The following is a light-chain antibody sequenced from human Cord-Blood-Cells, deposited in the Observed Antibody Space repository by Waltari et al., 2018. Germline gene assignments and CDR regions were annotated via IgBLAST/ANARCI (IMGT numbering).Light chain of an antibody. CDR1: QSVSSN. J-gene: IGKJ3*01. V-gene: IGKV3-15*01. CDR3: QQYNNWPFT. CDR2: GAS. Sequence: EIVMTQSPATLSVSPGERATLSCRASQSVSSNLAWYQQKHGQAPRLLIYGASTRATXXPXRFSGSGSGTEFTLTISSLQSEDFAVYYCQQYNNWPFTFGPGTKVDIK.